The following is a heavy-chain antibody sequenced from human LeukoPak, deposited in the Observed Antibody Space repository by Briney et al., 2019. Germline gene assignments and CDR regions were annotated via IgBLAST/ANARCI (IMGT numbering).Heavy chain of an antibody. CDR1: GFTLSSYG. CDR3: AKDTPQWELRFGFDY. Sequence: GGSLRLSCAASGFTLSSYGMHWVRQAPGKGLEWVAVISYDGSNKYYADSVKGRFTISRDNSKNTLYLQMNSLRAEGTAVYYCAKDTPQWELRFGFDYWGQGTLVTVSS. V-gene: IGHV3-30*18. D-gene: IGHD1-26*01. CDR2: ISYDGSNK. J-gene: IGHJ4*02.